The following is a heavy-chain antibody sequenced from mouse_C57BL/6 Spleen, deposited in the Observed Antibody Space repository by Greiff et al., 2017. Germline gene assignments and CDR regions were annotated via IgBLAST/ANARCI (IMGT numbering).Heavy chain of an antibody. CDR3: ARDDSNYPYYFDY. Sequence: DVKLVESGGGLVKPGGSLKLSCAASGFTFSSYAMSWVRQTPEKRLEWVATISDGGSYTYYPDNVKGRFTISRDNAKNNLYLQMSHLKSEDTAMYYCARDDSNYPYYFDYWGQGTTLTVSS. D-gene: IGHD2-5*01. J-gene: IGHJ2*01. CDR2: ISDGGSYT. V-gene: IGHV5-4*01. CDR1: GFTFSSYA.